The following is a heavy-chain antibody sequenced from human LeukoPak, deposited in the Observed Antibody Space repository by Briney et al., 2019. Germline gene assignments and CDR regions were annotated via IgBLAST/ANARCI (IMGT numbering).Heavy chain of an antibody. CDR3: AREVSSSWYDYYYMDV. V-gene: IGHV4-61*02. J-gene: IGHJ6*03. D-gene: IGHD6-13*01. CDR1: GGSISSGSYY. Sequence: SQTLSLTCTVSGGSISSGSYYWSWIRQPAGKGLEWIGRIYTSGNTNYNPSLKSRVTISVDTSKNQFSLKLSSVTAADTAVYYCAREVSSSWYDYYYMDVWGKGTTVTVSS. CDR2: IYTSGNT.